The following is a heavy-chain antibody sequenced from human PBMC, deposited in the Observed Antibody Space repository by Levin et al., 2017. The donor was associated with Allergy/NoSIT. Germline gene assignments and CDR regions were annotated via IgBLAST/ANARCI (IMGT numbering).Heavy chain of an antibody. Sequence: ASETLSLTCTVSGGSISSSISYWGWIRQAPGKGLEWIGSIYNSGSTYYNPSLKSRVTTSVDTSQNQFSLKLSSVTAADTAVYYCARQCYDILTGYYNFDYWGQGTLVTVSS. J-gene: IGHJ4*02. CDR1: GGSISSSISY. V-gene: IGHV4-39*01. CDR2: IYNSGST. CDR3: ARQCYDILTGYYNFDY. D-gene: IGHD3-9*01.